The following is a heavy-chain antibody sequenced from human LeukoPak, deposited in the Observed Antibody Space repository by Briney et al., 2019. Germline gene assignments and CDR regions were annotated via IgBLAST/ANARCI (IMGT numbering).Heavy chain of an antibody. V-gene: IGHV3-30*18. CDR2: ISYEGSNK. J-gene: IGHJ4*02. D-gene: IGHD3-10*01. CDR3: AKQVCDYGSVSYYERPFYYFDY. Sequence: GRSLRLSCGASGFTFSSYGMHWVRQAPAKGLEWVAVISYEGSNKYYADSVKGRFTISRDNSKNTLYLQMNSMRDEDTDGYYCAKQVCDYGSVSYYERPFYYFDYWGQGTLVTVSS. CDR1: GFTFSSYG.